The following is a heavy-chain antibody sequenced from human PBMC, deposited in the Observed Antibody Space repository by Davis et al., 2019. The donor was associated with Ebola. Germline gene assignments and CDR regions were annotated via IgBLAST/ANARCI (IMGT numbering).Heavy chain of an antibody. CDR3: ARVVGLVVPAAIMDV. Sequence: ASVKVSCKASGYTFTSYAMHWVRQAPGQGLEWMGWINPNSGGTNYAQKFQGRVTMTRDTSISTAYMELSRLRSDDTAVYYCARVVGLVVPAAIMDVWGQGTTVTVSS. CDR1: GYTFTSYA. V-gene: IGHV1-2*02. CDR2: INPNSGGT. D-gene: IGHD2-2*01. J-gene: IGHJ6*02.